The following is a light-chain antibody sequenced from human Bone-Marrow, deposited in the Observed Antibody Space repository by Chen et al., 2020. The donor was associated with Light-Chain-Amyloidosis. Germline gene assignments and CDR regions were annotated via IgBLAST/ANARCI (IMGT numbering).Light chain of an antibody. CDR1: SSDVGGYNY. CDR3: SSYTSSSTLFV. Sequence: QSALPQPASVSGSPGQSLTISCTGTSSDVGGYNYVSWYQQHPGKAPKLMIYDVSNRPSGVSNRFSGSKSGNTASLTISGLQAEDEADYYCSSYTSSSTLFVFGTGTKVTVL. J-gene: IGLJ1*01. V-gene: IGLV2-14*01. CDR2: DVS.